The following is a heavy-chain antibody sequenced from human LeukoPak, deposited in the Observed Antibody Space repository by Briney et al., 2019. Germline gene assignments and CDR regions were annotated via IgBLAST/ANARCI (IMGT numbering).Heavy chain of an antibody. CDR1: GFTFSSYG. Sequence: GGSLRLSCAAPGFTFSSYGMHWVRQAPGKGLEWVAVISYDGSNKYYADSVKGRFTISRDNSKNTLYLQMNSLRAEDTAVYYCAKDRTTYPNWYFDLWGRGTLVTVSS. CDR3: AKDRTTYPNWYFDL. CDR2: ISYDGSNK. V-gene: IGHV3-30*18. D-gene: IGHD2/OR15-2a*01. J-gene: IGHJ2*01.